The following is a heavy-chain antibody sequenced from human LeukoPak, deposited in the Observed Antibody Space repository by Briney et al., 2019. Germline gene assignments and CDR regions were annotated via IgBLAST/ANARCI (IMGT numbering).Heavy chain of an antibody. J-gene: IGHJ2*01. CDR2: IYYSGST. CDR3: ARLRGVGWFGAKNAPSWYFDL. CDR1: GGSISSSSYY. D-gene: IGHD3-10*01. V-gene: IGHV4-39*01. Sequence: SETLSLTCTVSGGSISSSSYYWGWIRQPPGKGLEWIGSIYYSGSTYYNPSLKSRVTISVDTSKNQFSLKLSSVTAADTAVYYCARLRGVGWFGAKNAPSWYFDLWGRGTLVTVSS.